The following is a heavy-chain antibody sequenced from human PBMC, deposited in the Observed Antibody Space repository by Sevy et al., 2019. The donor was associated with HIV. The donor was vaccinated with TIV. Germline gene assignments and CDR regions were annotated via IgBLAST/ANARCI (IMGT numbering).Heavy chain of an antibody. D-gene: IGHD3-10*01. Sequence: SETLSLTCTVSGGSISSYYWSWIRQPPGKGLEWIGYIYYSGSTNYHPSLKSRVTISVDTSKNQFSLKLSSVTAADTAVYYGARVISGLSRSNWFDPWGQGTLVTVSS. CDR2: IYYSGST. J-gene: IGHJ5*02. CDR1: GGSISSYY. CDR3: ARVISGLSRSNWFDP. V-gene: IGHV4-59*01.